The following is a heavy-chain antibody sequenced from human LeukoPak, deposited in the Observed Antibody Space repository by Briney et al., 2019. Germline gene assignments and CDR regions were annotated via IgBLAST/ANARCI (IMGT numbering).Heavy chain of an antibody. CDR1: GFTFSSYG. CDR2: IWYDGSNK. D-gene: IGHD5-18*01. Sequence: XGSLRLSCAASGFTFSSYGMHWVRQAPGKGLEWVAVIWYDGSNKYYADSVKGRFTISRGNSKNTLYLQMNSLTAEDTAVYYCAKCQFSYGSDAFWGQGTMVTVSS. J-gene: IGHJ3*01. V-gene: IGHV3-33*06. CDR3: AKCQFSYGSDAF.